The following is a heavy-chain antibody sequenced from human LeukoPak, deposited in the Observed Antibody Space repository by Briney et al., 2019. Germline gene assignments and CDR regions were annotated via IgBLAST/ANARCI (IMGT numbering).Heavy chain of an antibody. CDR1: GGTFSSYA. J-gene: IGHJ6*02. V-gene: IGHV1-69*05. Sequence: SVKVSCKASGGTFSSYAISWVRHAPGQGLEWMGGIIPIFGTAKYAQKFQGRVTITTDESAGTAYMDLTNLRSDDTAVYYCARVQRRGYYYGMDVWGQGTTVTVSS. CDR2: IIPIFGTA. CDR3: ARVQRRGYYYGMDV.